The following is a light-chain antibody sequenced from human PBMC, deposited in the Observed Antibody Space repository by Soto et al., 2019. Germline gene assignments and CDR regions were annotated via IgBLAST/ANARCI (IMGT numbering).Light chain of an antibody. CDR1: QTISTY. CDR2: NAS. V-gene: IGKV1-39*01. CDR3: QQTYSDIS. J-gene: IGKJ2*01. Sequence: DIQLTQYPSSLSASVGDTVTITCRASQTISTYLLWYHQKPGRAPNLLIYNASTLHSGVPSKFSGSGSGTDFTLTISGLQPEDFATYHCQQTYSDISFGQGTKVDIK.